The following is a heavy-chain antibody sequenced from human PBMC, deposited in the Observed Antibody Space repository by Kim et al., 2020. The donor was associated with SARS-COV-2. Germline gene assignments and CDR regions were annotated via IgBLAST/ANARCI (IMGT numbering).Heavy chain of an antibody. CDR1: GFTFSSCA. V-gene: IGHV3-30-3*01. D-gene: IGHD3-10*01. CDR2: ISYDGSNK. J-gene: IGHJ6*02. CDR3: AGDPWSRLRGLTYSYYGMDV. Sequence: GGSLRLSCAASGFTFSSCAIHWVRQAPGKGLEWVAVISYDGSNKNYADSVKGRFTISRDNSKNTLYLQMNSLRDEDTALYYCAGDPWSRLRGLTYSYYGMDVWGQGTTVTVSS.